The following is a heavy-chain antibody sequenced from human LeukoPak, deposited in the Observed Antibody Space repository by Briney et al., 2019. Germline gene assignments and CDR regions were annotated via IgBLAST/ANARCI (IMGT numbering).Heavy chain of an antibody. CDR2: ITGSGTNR. Sequence: ASLRLSCVASGFTFSNYAMSWVRQAPGKGLEWVSAITGSGTNRYYADSLKGRVTISRDNSKSTVYLQMNSLRAEDTALYYCAKGYFKYGAYYYSMDVWGQGTTVTVSS. J-gene: IGHJ6*02. CDR1: GFTFSNYA. D-gene: IGHD3-9*01. CDR3: AKGYFKYGAYYYSMDV. V-gene: IGHV3-23*01.